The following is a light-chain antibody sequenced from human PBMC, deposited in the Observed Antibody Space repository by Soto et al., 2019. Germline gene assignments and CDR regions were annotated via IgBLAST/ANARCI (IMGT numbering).Light chain of an antibody. CDR1: QSVNSR. CDR3: QQLRGT. V-gene: IGKV3-11*01. J-gene: IGKJ5*01. Sequence: EIVLTQSPGTLALSPGERATLSCRASQSVNSRLAWYQHKPGQAPRLLIYGASNRATGIPARFSGSGSGTDFTLTISSLEPEDFAVYYCQQLRGTFGQGTRLEI. CDR2: GAS.